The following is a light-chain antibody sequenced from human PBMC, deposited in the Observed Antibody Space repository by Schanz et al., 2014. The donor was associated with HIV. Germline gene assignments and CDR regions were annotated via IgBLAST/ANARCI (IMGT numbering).Light chain of an antibody. CDR1: SSNIGSNN. V-gene: IGLV1-44*01. Sequence: QSVLTQPPSASGTPGQRVTISCSGSSSNIGSNNVNWYQQFPGTAPKLLIHTNNQRPSGVPGRFSGSKSGTSASLAISGLQSEDEADYYCASWDDSLNGWVFGGGTKLTVL. J-gene: IGLJ3*02. CDR3: ASWDDSLNGWV. CDR2: TNN.